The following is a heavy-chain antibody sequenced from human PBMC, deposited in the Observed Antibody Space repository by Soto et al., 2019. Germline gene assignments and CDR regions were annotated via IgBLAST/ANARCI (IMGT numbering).Heavy chain of an antibody. CDR1: GFTFSSYS. J-gene: IGHJ4*02. V-gene: IGHV3-21*01. CDR3: ARDQAKSIVVVTAIDY. CDR2: ISSSSSYI. Sequence: GGSLRLSCEASGFTFSSYSMNWVRQAPGKGLEWVSSISSSSSYIYYADSVKGRFTISRDDAKNSLYLQMNSLRAEDTAVYYCARDQAKSIVVVTAIDYWGQGALVTVSS. D-gene: IGHD2-21*02.